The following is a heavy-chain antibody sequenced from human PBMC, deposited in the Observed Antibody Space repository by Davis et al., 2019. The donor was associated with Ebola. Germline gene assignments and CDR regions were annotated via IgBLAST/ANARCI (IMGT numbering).Heavy chain of an antibody. CDR1: GDSISSSSYS. CDR3: ARQRRDGYSDFDY. V-gene: IGHV4-39*01. CDR2: VYYSGST. J-gene: IGHJ4*02. D-gene: IGHD5-24*01. Sequence: MPSETLSLTCTVSGDSISSSSYSWGWIRQPPGKGLEWIGSVYYSGSTYYNPSLKSRVTISVDTSKNQFSLKVYSVTAADTGVYYCARQRRDGYSDFDYWGLGTLVTVSS.